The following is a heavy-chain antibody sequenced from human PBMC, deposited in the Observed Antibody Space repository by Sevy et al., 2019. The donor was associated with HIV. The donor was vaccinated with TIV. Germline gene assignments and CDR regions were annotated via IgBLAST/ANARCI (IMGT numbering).Heavy chain of an antibody. CDR1: GGSINSDH. J-gene: IGHJ3*02. CDR2: VYYTGGN. V-gene: IGHV4-59*08. CDR3: ARRNDFDI. Sequence: SETLSLTCTVSGGSINSDHWNWIRQPPGKGLEWIGYVYYTGGNNYNPSLKNRVTISVDRTKNQFSLNLTSVTAADTAVYYWARRNDFDIWGQGTMVTVSS.